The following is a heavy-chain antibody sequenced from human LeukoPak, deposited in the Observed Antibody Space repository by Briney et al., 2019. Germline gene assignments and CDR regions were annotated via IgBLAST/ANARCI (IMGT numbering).Heavy chain of an antibody. Sequence: PGGSLRLSCAASGFTVSSNYMSWVRQAPGKGLEWVSVIYSGGSTYYADSVKGRFTISRDNSKDTLYLQMNSLRAEDTAVYYCARDLRAGGLDYWGQGTLVTVSS. CDR2: IYSGGST. D-gene: IGHD2-8*02. V-gene: IGHV3-66*01. J-gene: IGHJ4*02. CDR1: GFTVSSNY. CDR3: ARDLRAGGLDY.